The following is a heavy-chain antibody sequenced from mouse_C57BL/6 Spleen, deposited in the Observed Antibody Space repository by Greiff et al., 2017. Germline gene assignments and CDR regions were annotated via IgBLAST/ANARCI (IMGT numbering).Heavy chain of an antibody. V-gene: IGHV1-81*01. CDR1: GYTFTSYG. Sequence: VQLQESGAELARPGASVKLSCKASGYTFTSYGISWVKQRTGQGLEWIGEIYPRSGNTYYNEKFKGKATLTADKSSSTAYMELRSLTSEDSAVYFCAREGYGNPGAYWGQGTLVTVSA. D-gene: IGHD2-1*01. CDR2: IYPRSGNT. J-gene: IGHJ3*01. CDR3: AREGYGNPGAY.